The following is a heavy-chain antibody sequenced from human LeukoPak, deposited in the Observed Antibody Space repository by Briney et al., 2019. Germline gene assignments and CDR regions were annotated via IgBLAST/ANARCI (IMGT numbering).Heavy chain of an antibody. CDR3: ARGLKAAAGDY. Sequence: SETLSLTCTVSGGSISSYYWSWIRQPPGKGLEWIGYIYYSGSTNYNPSLKSRVTISVDTSKNQFSLKLSSVTAADTAVYYCARGLKAAAGDYWGQGTLVTVSS. V-gene: IGHV4-59*12. CDR1: GGSISSYY. J-gene: IGHJ4*02. CDR2: IYYSGST. D-gene: IGHD6-13*01.